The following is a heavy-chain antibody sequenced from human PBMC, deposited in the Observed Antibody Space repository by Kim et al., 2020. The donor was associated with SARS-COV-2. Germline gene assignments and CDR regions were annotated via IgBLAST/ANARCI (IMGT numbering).Heavy chain of an antibody. Sequence: APVKGRFTISRDDSKNTLYLQMNSLKTEDTAVYHCTTEVATVYYYYGMDVWGQGTTVTVSS. CDR3: TTEVATVYYYYGMDV. V-gene: IGHV3-15*01. J-gene: IGHJ6*02. D-gene: IGHD5-12*01.